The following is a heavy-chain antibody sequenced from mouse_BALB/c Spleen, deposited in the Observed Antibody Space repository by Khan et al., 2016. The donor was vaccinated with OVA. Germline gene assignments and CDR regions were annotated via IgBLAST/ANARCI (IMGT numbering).Heavy chain of an antibody. CDR2: ISTNYGDA. V-gene: IGHV1S137*01. J-gene: IGHJ3*01. CDR3: VRVGKFAY. D-gene: IGHD4-1*01. CDR1: GYTFTDYA. Sequence: QVQLQQSGVELVRPGVSVKISCKASGYTFTDYAMHWVKQRHAKSLEWIGVISTNYGDADYNQQFQGKASLTVDRSSSTVYMELARLTSEDSAIYYCVRVGKFAYWGQGTLVTVSA.